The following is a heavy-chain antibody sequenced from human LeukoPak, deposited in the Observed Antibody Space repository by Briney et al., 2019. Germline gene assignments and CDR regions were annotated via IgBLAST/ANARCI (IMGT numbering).Heavy chain of an antibody. V-gene: IGHV3-30*03. D-gene: IGHD3-16*01. CDR3: ATLAKGVNFDL. CDR2: ISYDGSNK. Sequence: GGSLRLSCAASGFTFSSYGMHWVRQAPGKGLEWVAVISYDGSNKYYADSVKGRFTISRDNSKNTLYLQMNSLRAEDTAVYYCATLAKGVNFDLWGRGTLVTVSS. CDR1: GFTFSSYG. J-gene: IGHJ2*01.